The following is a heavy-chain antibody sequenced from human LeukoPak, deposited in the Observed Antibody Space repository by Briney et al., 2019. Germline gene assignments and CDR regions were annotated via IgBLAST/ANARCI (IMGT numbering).Heavy chain of an antibody. J-gene: IGHJ5*02. V-gene: IGHV4-59*12. Sequence: PSETLSLTCTVSGGSISSYYWSWIRQPPGKGLEWIGYIYYSGSANYNPSLKSRVTISVDTSKNQFSLKLSSVTAADTAVYYCARAGGEGYSSGWNWFDPWGQGTLVTVSS. D-gene: IGHD6-19*01. CDR2: IYYSGSA. CDR3: ARAGGEGYSSGWNWFDP. CDR1: GGSISSYY.